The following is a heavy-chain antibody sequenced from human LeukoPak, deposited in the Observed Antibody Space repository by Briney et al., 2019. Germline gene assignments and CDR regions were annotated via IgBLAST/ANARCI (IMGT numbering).Heavy chain of an antibody. CDR2: INPNSGGT. J-gene: IGHJ4*02. D-gene: IGHD1-26*01. CDR3: ARARYSGSNGFDY. CDR1: GYTFTGYY. V-gene: IGHV1-2*02. Sequence: ASVKVSCKASGYTFTGYYMHWVRQAPGQGLEWMGWINPNSGGTNYAQKFQGRVTMTRDTSISTAYMELSRLRSDDTAVYYCARARYSGSNGFDYWGQGTLVTVSS.